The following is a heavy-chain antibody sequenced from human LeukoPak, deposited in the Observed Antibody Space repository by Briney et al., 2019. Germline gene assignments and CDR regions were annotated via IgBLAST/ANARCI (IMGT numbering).Heavy chain of an antibody. V-gene: IGHV3-74*01. CDR3: ASQTGYSSSLFLWAAFDI. CDR1: GFTFSNYA. CDR2: INSDGSST. D-gene: IGHD6-13*01. J-gene: IGHJ3*02. Sequence: GGSLRLSCAASGFTFSNYAMSWVRQAPGKGLVWVSRINSDGSSTSYADSVKGRFTISRDNAKNTLYLQMNSLRAEDTAVYYCASQTGYSSSLFLWAAFDIWGQGTMVTVSS.